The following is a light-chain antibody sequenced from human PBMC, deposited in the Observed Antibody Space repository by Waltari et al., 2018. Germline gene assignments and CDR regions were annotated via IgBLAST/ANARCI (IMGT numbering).Light chain of an antibody. CDR3: QSTDSSGNYVV. Sequence: SYELTQPPSVSVSPGQTARITCSGDPLPKQYTYWYQQKPGQAPVMVIYKDTERPSGIPERLSGSSSGPTATLTISAVQAEDEADYYCQSTDSSGNYVVFGGGTKLTVL. CDR1: PLPKQY. V-gene: IGLV3-25*03. J-gene: IGLJ2*01. CDR2: KDT.